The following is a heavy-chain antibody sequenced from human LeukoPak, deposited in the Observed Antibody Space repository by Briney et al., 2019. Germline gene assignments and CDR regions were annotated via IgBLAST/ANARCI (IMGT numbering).Heavy chain of an antibody. Sequence: SETLSLTCSVNGDSFNSYYWSWIRQPPGKNLEWLGSVYYTGSTHNNPSLKSRVTISVDTSKNQFSLNLSSVTAADTAVYYCARQEIGLRSFDPWGQGTLVTVSS. CDR1: GDSFNSYY. J-gene: IGHJ5*02. CDR3: ARQEIGLRSFDP. V-gene: IGHV4-59*04. CDR2: VYYTGST. D-gene: IGHD3/OR15-3a*01.